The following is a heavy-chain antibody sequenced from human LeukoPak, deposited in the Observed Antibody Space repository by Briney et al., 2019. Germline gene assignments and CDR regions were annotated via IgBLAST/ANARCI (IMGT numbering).Heavy chain of an antibody. CDR1: GYTFISYG. CDR2: ISAYNGNT. V-gene: IGHV1-18*01. D-gene: IGHD6-13*01. J-gene: IGHJ6*03. CDR3: ARLGSWSYYYYYMDV. Sequence: GASVKVSCKASGYTFISYGISWVRQAPGQGLEWMGWISAYNGNTNYAQKFQGRVTMTTDTSTSTAYMELRSLRSDDTAVYYCARLGSWSYYYYYMDVWGKGTTVTISS.